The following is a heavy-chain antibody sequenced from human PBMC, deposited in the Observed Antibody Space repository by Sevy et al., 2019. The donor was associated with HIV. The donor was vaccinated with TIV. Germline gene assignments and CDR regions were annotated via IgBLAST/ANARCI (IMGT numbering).Heavy chain of an antibody. Sequence: SETLSLTCAVYRGSFTGYYWSWIRQPPGKGLEWIGEIKHSGSTTYNPSLKSRVTISVDTSKNQFSLRLTSVTAADTAVYYCARGVGNSYGYDPDYWGQGTLVTVSS. V-gene: IGHV4-34*01. CDR2: IKHSGST. J-gene: IGHJ4*02. CDR3: ARGVGNSYGYDPDY. CDR1: RGSFTGYY. D-gene: IGHD5-18*01.